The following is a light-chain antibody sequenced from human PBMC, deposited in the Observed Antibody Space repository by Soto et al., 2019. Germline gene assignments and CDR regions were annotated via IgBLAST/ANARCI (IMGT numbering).Light chain of an antibody. J-gene: IGLJ1*01. CDR1: RSDVGGYNY. CDR3: SSWTVSSTPYV. Sequence: QSALTQPASVSGSPGQSITISCTGSRSDVGGYNYVSWYQQNPGEAPKLIIYDVTNRPSGVPTRFSGSKYGNTAFLTISGLQAADEADYYCSSWTVSSTPYVFGTGTKVTVL. V-gene: IGLV2-14*01. CDR2: DVT.